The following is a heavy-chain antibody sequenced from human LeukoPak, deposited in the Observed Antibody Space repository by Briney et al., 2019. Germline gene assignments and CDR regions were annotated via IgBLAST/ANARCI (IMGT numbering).Heavy chain of an antibody. D-gene: IGHD2-2*01. V-gene: IGHV1-18*04. Sequence: ASVKVSCKASGYTFTSYGISWVRQAPGQGLEWMGWISAYNGNTNYAQKLQGRVTMTTDTSTSTAYMELRSLRSDDTAVYYRAREAEIVVVPAAPNYYYYYGMDVWGKGTTVTVSS. CDR1: GYTFTSYG. J-gene: IGHJ6*04. CDR2: ISAYNGNT. CDR3: AREAEIVVVPAAPNYYYYYGMDV.